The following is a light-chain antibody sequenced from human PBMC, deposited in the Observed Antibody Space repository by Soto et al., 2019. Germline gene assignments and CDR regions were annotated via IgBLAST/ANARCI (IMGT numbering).Light chain of an antibody. J-gene: IGKJ1*01. CDR1: QDIGTD. V-gene: IGKV1-6*02. Sequence: AIQMTQSPSSLAGSVGDRLTITCRASQDIGTDLGWYQQKPGQAPKLLIYAASSLQSGGSSRFSGSGSGTEFTLTISSLQPEDFATYYCLQVFNFPRAFGQGTKVDIK. CDR3: LQVFNFPRA. CDR2: AAS.